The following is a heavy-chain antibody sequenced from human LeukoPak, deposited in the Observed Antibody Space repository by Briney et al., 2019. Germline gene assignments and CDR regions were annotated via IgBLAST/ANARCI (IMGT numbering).Heavy chain of an antibody. D-gene: IGHD6-19*01. CDR1: GYTFTSYG. V-gene: IGHV1-18*01. CDR3: ARDPIAVAGADPYYYYGMDV. Sequence: ASVKVSCKASGYTFTSYGISWVRQAPGQGLEWMGWISAYNGNTNYAQKHQGRVTMTTDTSTSTAYMELRSLRSDDTAVYYCARDPIAVAGADPYYYYGMDVWGQGTTVTVSS. J-gene: IGHJ6*02. CDR2: ISAYNGNT.